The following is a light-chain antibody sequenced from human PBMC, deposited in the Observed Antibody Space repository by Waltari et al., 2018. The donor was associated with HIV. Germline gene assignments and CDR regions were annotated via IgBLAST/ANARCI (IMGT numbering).Light chain of an antibody. CDR1: QSVRSN. Sequence: EIVMTQSPATLSVSPGERATLSCRASQSVRSNLAWYQQTPGQAPRLLIYEASTRATGIPARFSGSGSGTEFSLTISSLQSEDFALYYCQQYNNWWTFGQGTKVEIK. CDR2: EAS. J-gene: IGKJ1*01. CDR3: QQYNNWWT. V-gene: IGKV3-15*01.